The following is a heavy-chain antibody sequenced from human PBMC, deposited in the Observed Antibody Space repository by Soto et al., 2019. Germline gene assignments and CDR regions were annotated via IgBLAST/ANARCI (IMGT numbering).Heavy chain of an antibody. J-gene: IGHJ3*01. CDR2: LYDIDGS. CDR3: ATWHEREHAYDV. Sequence: DVQLVESGGGLIQPGESLRLSCGAFGFTISGKKYVAWVRQAPGKGLEWVSALYDIDGSFYADSVKGRFTTSSDSSKTTVDLQMNDLRPDDTAVYYCATWHEREHAYDVWGLGTTVTVSS. V-gene: IGHV3-53*01. CDR1: GFTISGKKY. D-gene: IGHD1-1*01.